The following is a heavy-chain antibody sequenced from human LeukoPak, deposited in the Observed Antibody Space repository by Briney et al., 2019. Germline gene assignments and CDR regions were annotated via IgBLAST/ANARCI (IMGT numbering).Heavy chain of an antibody. Sequence: SETLSLTCTVSGGSINYYYWMWIRQPSGKGLEWIGEINHSGSTNYNPSLKSRVTISVDTSKNQFPLKLSSVTAADTAVYYCARGKYWFDPWGQGTLVTVCS. CDR1: GGSINYYY. V-gene: IGHV4-34*01. J-gene: IGHJ5*02. CDR2: INHSGST. CDR3: ARGKYWFDP.